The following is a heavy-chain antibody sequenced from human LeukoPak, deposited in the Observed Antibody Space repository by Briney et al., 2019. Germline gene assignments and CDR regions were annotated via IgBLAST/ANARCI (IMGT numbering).Heavy chain of an antibody. J-gene: IGHJ6*02. D-gene: IGHD3-10*01. CDR2: IIPIFGTA. CDR3: ARVIGSGSYWDSDYYGMDV. V-gene: IGHV1-69*01. CDR1: GGTFSSYA. Sequence: ASVKVSCKASGGTFSSYAISWVRQAPGQGLEWMGGIIPIFGTANYAQKFQGRVTITADESTSTAYMELSSLRSEDTAVYYCARVIGSGSYWDSDYYGMDVWGQEPADTDSS.